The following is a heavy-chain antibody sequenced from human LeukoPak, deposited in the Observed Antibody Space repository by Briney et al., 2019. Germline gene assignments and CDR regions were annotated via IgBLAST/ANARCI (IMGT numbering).Heavy chain of an antibody. J-gene: IGHJ4*02. V-gene: IGHV3-30*02. CDR3: AKDFSSGWPEVDY. Sequence: GGSLRLSCATSGFIFSRYWMSWVRQAPGKGLEWVAFIRYDGSNKYYADSVKGRFTISRDNSKNTLYLQMNSLRAGDTAVYYCAKDFSSGWPEVDYWGQGTLVTVSS. CDR2: IRYDGSNK. D-gene: IGHD6-19*01. CDR1: GFIFSRYW.